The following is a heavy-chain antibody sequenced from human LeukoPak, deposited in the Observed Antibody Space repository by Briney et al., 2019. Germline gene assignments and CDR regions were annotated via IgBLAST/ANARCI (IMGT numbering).Heavy chain of an antibody. CDR2: IYHSGST. J-gene: IGHJ3*02. CDR3: ARDLYDILTGYYLLRGAFDI. CDR1: GGSISSSNW. Sequence: SGTLSLTCAVSGGSISSSNWWSWVRQPPGKGLEWIGEIYHSGSTNYNPSLKSRVTISVDKSKNQFSLKLSSVTVADTAVYYCARDLYDILTGYYLLRGAFDIWGQGTMVTVSS. V-gene: IGHV4-4*02. D-gene: IGHD3-9*01.